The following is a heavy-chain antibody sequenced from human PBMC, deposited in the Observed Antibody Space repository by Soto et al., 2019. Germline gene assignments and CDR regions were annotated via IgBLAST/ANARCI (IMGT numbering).Heavy chain of an antibody. D-gene: IGHD3-10*01. J-gene: IGHJ4*02. CDR2: LYSGGTT. V-gene: IGHV3-53*01. CDR3: ARGLYDSGSFYFDF. Sequence: EVQLVESGGGLIQPGGSLRLSCAASGFNFIRKYMIWVRQAPGKGLEWVSILYSGGTTYYADSVKGRFTISRDTSENTPYLQMNSLRAEDTAVYYCARGLYDSGSFYFDFWCQGTLVTVSS. CDR1: GFNFIRKY.